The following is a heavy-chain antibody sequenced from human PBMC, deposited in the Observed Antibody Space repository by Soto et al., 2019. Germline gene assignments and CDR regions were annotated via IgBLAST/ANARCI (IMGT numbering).Heavy chain of an antibody. CDR2: ITGSGVTT. V-gene: IGHV3-23*01. D-gene: IGHD5-12*01. Sequence: GGSLRLSCAASGFTFSSYAMSWVRQAPGKGLEWVSAITGSGVTTYYADSVKGRFTISRDNSKNMLYLQMSSLRADDTAVYYCAKVPGSGYDTIARNYFDYWGQGTLVTVSS. CDR1: GFTFSSYA. CDR3: AKVPGSGYDTIARNYFDY. J-gene: IGHJ4*02.